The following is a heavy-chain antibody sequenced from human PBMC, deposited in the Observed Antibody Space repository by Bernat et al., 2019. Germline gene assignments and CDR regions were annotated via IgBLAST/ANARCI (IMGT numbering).Heavy chain of an antibody. CDR2: SSESGDRT. CDR3: AKEECSGSACYATDY. J-gene: IGHJ4*02. D-gene: IGHD2-15*01. CDR1: GFTFSSHA. Sequence: EVRLLESGGGLVQPGGSLRLSCAASGFTFSSHAMNWVRQGPGKGLEWVSRSSESGDRTDYADSVEGRFTISRDNSKNTLYLQMNSLRAEDTAVYYCAKEECSGSACYATDYWGQGTLVTVSS. V-gene: IGHV3-23*01.